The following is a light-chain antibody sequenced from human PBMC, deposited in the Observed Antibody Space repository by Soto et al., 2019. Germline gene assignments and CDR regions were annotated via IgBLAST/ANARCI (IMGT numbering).Light chain of an antibody. J-gene: IGKJ3*01. Sequence: ESVFTQSAGTRSLYPGERATLSCRASQSGRDMYLAWYQQKPGQPPRLLIYGVSSRAYGIPDRFSGSGSGTDFTLTISRLEPEDFAVYYCHQYGSSPLTFGPGTKVD. CDR1: QSGRDMY. CDR3: HQYGSSPLT. V-gene: IGKV3-20*01. CDR2: GVS.